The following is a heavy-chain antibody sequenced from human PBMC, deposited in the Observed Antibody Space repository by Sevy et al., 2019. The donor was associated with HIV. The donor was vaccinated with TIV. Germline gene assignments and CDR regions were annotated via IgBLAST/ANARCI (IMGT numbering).Heavy chain of an antibody. J-gene: IGHJ4*02. CDR1: GFTFSSYG. CDR3: ANGSQWRY. Sequence: GGSLRLSCAASGFTFSSYGMHWVRQAPGKGLEWVAVISYDGSNKYYADSVKGRFTISRDNSKNTLYLQMNSLRAEDTAVYYGANGSQWRYWGQGTLVTVSS. CDR2: ISYDGSNK. D-gene: IGHD3-10*01. V-gene: IGHV3-30*18.